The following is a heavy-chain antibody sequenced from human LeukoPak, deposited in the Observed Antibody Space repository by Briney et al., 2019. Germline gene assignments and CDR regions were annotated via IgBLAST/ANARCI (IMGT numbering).Heavy chain of an antibody. J-gene: IGHJ4*02. CDR2: INPNSGGT. CDR3: ARPNSSGWYSLSY. D-gene: IGHD6-19*01. Sequence: ASVKVSCTASGYTFTDYYMHWVRQAPGQGLEWMGWINPNSGGTNYAQKFQGRVTMTRDTSITTAYMELSRLRSDDTAVYYCARPNSSGWYSLSYWGQGTLVTVSS. V-gene: IGHV1-2*02. CDR1: GYTFTDYY.